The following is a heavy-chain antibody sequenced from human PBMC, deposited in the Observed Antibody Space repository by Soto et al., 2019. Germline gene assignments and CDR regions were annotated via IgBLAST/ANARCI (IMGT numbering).Heavy chain of an antibody. CDR3: AKNNRYCSSTNCFVFDY. V-gene: IGHV3-66*01. J-gene: IGHJ4*02. CDR2: INRDGYT. Sequence: GGSLRLSCVASGFTVSSKYMSWVRQAPGEGLEWVSLINRDGYTYYADSVKGRFTISRDNAKNSLYLQMNSLRAEDTAVYYCAKNNRYCSSTNCFVFDYWGQGTLVTVSS. D-gene: IGHD2-2*01. CDR1: GFTVSSKY.